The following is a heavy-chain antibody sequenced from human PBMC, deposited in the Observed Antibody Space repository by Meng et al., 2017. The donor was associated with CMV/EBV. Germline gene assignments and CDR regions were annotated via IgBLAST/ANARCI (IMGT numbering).Heavy chain of an antibody. D-gene: IGHD2-2*01. CDR1: GFTFSSYS. Sequence: GESLKISCAASGFTFSSYSMNWVRQAPGKGLEWVSYISSSSSTIYYADSVKGRFTISRDNAKNSLYLQMNSLRAEDTAVYYCARVSLRVVPAASYYYYYGMDVRGQGTTVTVSS. CDR3: ARVSLRVVPAASYYYYYGMDV. J-gene: IGHJ6*02. V-gene: IGHV3-48*04. CDR2: ISSSSSTI.